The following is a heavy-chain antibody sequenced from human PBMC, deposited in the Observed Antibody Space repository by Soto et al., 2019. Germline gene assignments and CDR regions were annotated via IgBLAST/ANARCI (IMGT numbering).Heavy chain of an antibody. V-gene: IGHV3-23*01. CDR2: IDGSGGIT. D-gene: IGHD3-10*01. CDR3: VKNSGWFNT. Sequence: QLLQSGGGLVQPGGPRTLPFAASGFTFGTTAMSWVRQAPGEGLEWVSTIDGSGGITYYADSVKGRFTISRDNSRNTVYLQMNSLRGDDTALYYCVKNSGWFNTWGQGALVTVSS. CDR1: GFTFGTTA. J-gene: IGHJ5*02.